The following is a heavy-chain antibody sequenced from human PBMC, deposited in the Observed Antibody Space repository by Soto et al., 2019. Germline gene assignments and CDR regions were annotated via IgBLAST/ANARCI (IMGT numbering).Heavy chain of an antibody. CDR3: ARESRYCSGGSCYFLPGIDY. V-gene: IGHV1-69*13. D-gene: IGHD2-15*01. Sequence: SGKVSSTASGGTFISYGISLVRQAPAHGLECMGGIIPIFGTANYAQKFQGRVTITADESTSTAYMELSSLRSEDTAVYYCARESRYCSGGSCYFLPGIDYWGQGTLVTVSS. J-gene: IGHJ4*02. CDR1: GGTFISYG. CDR2: IIPIFGTA.